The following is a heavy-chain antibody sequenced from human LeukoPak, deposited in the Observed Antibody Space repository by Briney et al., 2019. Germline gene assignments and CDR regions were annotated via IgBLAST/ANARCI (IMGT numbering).Heavy chain of an antibody. Sequence: GGSLRLSCAASGFPLSSYGMHWVRQAPGKGLEWVSSISSSSSYIYYADSVKGRFTISRDNAKNTLYLQMNSLRAEDTAVYYCASDLYCSGGSCYSRGFDYWGQGTLVTVSS. D-gene: IGHD2-15*01. CDR2: ISSSSSYI. CDR3: ASDLYCSGGSCYSRGFDY. V-gene: IGHV3-21*01. J-gene: IGHJ4*02. CDR1: GFPLSSYG.